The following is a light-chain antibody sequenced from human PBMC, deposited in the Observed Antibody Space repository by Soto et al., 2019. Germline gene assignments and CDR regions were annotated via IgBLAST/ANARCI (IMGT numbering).Light chain of an antibody. CDR2: ASS. CDR3: QQFGSSPPMYT. J-gene: IGKJ2*01. Sequence: EIVLTQSPGTLSLSPGERATLSCRASQSVSTSNLAWYQQKPGQPPRLLIYASSTRATGIPDRFSVSGAGTDFTLTISRLEPEDFAVYYCQQFGSSPPMYTFGQGTKLEI. CDR1: QSVSTSN. V-gene: IGKV3-20*01.